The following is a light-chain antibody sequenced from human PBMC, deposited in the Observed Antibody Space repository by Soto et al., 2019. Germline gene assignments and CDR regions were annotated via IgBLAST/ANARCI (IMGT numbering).Light chain of an antibody. CDR1: RSNIGTYT. CDR3: AAWDDSLRAVV. Sequence: QSVLTQSPSASATPGQRVTISCSGGRSNIGTYTVNWYQQLPGTAPTILIFRNHQCPSGVPDRFSGSKSGTSASLAISGPQSEEEADYYCAAWDDSLRAVVFGGGTKLTVL. V-gene: IGLV1-44*01. J-gene: IGLJ2*01. CDR2: RNH.